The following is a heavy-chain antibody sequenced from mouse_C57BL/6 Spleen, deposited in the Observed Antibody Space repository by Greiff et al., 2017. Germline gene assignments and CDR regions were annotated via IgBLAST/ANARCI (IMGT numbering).Heavy chain of an antibody. CDR2: ISSGGDYL. Sequence: DVMLVESGEGLVKPGGSLKLSCAASGFTFSSYAMSWVRQTPEKRLEWVAYISSGGDYLYYADTVKGRFPISRDNASNTLYLQMSSLKSEDTAMYYCTRAGDPAWFAYWGQGTLVTVSA. V-gene: IGHV5-9-1*02. D-gene: IGHD2-13*01. J-gene: IGHJ3*01. CDR1: GFTFSSYA. CDR3: TRAGDPAWFAY.